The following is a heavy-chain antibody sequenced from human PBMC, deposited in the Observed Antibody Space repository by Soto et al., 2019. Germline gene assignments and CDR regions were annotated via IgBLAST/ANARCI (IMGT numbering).Heavy chain of an antibody. J-gene: IGHJ6*03. D-gene: IGHD6-19*01. CDR1: GFTFDDYA. Sequence: EVQLVESGGGLVQPGRSLRLSCAASGFTFDDYAMHWVRQAPGKGLEWVSGISWNSGSIGYADSVKGRFTISRDNAKNYLYLQMNRLRAEDTALYYCAKEGQTSSGWYQIIYYCSMVVWGKGTTVTVSS. V-gene: IGHV3-9*01. CDR3: AKEGQTSSGWYQIIYYCSMVV. CDR2: ISWNSGSI.